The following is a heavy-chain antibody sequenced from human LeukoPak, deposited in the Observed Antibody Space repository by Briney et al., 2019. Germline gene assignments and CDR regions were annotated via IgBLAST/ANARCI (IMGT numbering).Heavy chain of an antibody. Sequence: SETLSLTCTVSGGSISSGSYYWSWIRQPAGKGLEWIGRIYTSGSTNYNPSLKSRVTISVDTSKNQFSLRLSSVTATDTAVYYCARDYRLTQIQYWGQGTLVTVSS. J-gene: IGHJ1*01. CDR3: ARDYRLTQIQY. D-gene: IGHD1-26*01. V-gene: IGHV4-61*02. CDR2: IYTSGST. CDR1: GGSISSGSYY.